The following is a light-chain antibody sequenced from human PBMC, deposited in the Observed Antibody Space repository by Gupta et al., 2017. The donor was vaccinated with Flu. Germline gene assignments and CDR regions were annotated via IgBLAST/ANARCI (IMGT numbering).Light chain of an antibody. CDR2: LGS. J-gene: IGKJ4*01. CDR1: QSLLHSNGYNY. V-gene: IGKV2-28*01. CDR3: MQASKTHVT. Sequence: DIVMPQSPLSLPVTPGEPASISCRSSQSLLHSNGYNYVDWYLQKPGQSTQLLSYLGSNRASGGPDRCSGRGSGKECTLNISRVENEEVGVYYCMQASKTHVTFGIGTKVEIK.